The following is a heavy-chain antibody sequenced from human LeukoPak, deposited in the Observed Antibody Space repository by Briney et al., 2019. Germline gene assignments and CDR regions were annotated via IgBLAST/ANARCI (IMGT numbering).Heavy chain of an antibody. CDR3: ARDGGKGYRNWFDP. J-gene: IGHJ5*02. V-gene: IGHV3-74*01. CDR1: GYTFTGYY. Sequence: SCKASGYTFTGYYMHWVRQAPGKGLVWVSRINSDGSSTSYADSVKGRFTISRDNAKNTLYLQMNSLRAEDTAVYYCARDGGKGYRNWFDPWGQGTLVTVSS. CDR2: INSDGSST. D-gene: IGHD5-24*01.